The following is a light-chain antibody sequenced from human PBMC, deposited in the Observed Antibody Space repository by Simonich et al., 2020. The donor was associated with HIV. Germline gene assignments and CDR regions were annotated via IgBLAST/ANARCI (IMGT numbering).Light chain of an antibody. CDR2: DVS. CDR1: SSDVGGYNY. J-gene: IGLJ2*01. CDR3: SSYTSSSTLV. V-gene: IGLV2-11*01. Sequence: QSALTQPRSVSGSPGQSVTISCTGTSSDVGGYNYVSSYQQHPCKAPKLMIYDVSKRPSGVSKRFSGSKSGTTASLTSSGLQAEDEADYYCSSYTSSSTLVFGGGTKLTVL.